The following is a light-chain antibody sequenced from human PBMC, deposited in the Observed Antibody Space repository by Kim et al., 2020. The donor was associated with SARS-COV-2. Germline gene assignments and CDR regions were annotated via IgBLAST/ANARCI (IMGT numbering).Light chain of an antibody. CDR2: DVS. V-gene: IGLV2-14*03. Sequence: GLAMTISGTGTSSDVGGYDYVSWYQHHPGNAPKRMIYDVSNRPSGVSNRFSGSKSGNTASLTISGLQAEDEADYFCSSCTTSSTYVFGTGTKVTVL. J-gene: IGLJ1*01. CDR3: SSCTTSSTYV. CDR1: SSDVGGYDY.